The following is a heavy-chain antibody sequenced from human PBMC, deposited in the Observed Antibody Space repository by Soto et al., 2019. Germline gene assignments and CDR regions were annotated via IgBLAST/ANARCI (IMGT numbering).Heavy chain of an antibody. D-gene: IGHD3-3*01. J-gene: IGHJ4*02. Sequence: SETLSLTCTVSGGSISSGDYYWSWIRQPPGKGLEWIGYIYYSGSTYYNPSLKSRVTISVDTSKNQFSLKLSSVTAADTAVYYCARVELIFGVVSNADYWRQGTLLTVSS. V-gene: IGHV4-30-4*01. CDR1: GGSISSGDYY. CDR3: ARVELIFGVVSNADY. CDR2: IYYSGST.